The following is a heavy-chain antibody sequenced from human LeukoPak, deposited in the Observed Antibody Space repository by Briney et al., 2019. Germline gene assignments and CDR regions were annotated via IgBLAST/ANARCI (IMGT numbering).Heavy chain of an antibody. V-gene: IGHV1-18*01. Sequence: ASVKVSCKASGYTFTSYDISWVRQAPGQGLEWMGWISTYNGNTNFAQKPQGRVTMTTDTSTSTAYMELRGLRSDDSAVYYCATTAKGYCTSTSCLSWFGPWGQGTLVTVSS. CDR1: GYTFTSYD. CDR2: ISTYNGNT. J-gene: IGHJ5*02. D-gene: IGHD2-2*01. CDR3: ATTAKGYCTSTSCLSWFGP.